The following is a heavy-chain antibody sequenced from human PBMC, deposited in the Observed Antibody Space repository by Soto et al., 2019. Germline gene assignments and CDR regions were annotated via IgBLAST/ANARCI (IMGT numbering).Heavy chain of an antibody. J-gene: IGHJ4*02. Sequence: SETLSLTCAVSGGSISSSNWWSWIRQPPGKGLEWIGYIYHSGSTYYNPSLKSRVTISVGRSKNQFSLKLSSVTAADTAVYYCARSPDYWGQGTLVTVSS. V-gene: IGHV4-28*01. CDR1: GGSISSSNW. CDR2: IYHSGST. CDR3: ARSPDY.